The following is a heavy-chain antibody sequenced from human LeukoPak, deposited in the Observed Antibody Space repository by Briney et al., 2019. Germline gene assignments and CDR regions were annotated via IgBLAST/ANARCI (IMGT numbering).Heavy chain of an antibody. CDR2: IKEDGSNK. CDR3: ARDRYSSGPENWFDP. V-gene: IGHV3-7*01. D-gene: IGHD6-19*01. Sequence: PGGSLRLSCAASGFAFSSNWMSWIRQAPGKGLEWVANIKEDGSNKYYADSVKGRFTISRDNSKNTLYLQMNSLRAEDTAVYYCARDRYSSGPENWFDPWGQGTLVTVSS. J-gene: IGHJ5*02. CDR1: GFAFSSNW.